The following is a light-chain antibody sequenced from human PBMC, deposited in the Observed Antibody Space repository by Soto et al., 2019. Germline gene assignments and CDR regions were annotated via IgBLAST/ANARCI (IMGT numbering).Light chain of an antibody. CDR3: AAWDDRLNGYV. CDR2: SNN. Sequence: QSVLTQPPSASGTPGQRVTISCSGSSSNIGSNTINWYQQLPGTAPKLLIYSNNQRPSGVPDRFSVSKSGTSASLAISGLQSEDEADYYCAAWDDRLNGYVFGTGTKLTVL. CDR1: SSNIGSNT. J-gene: IGLJ1*01. V-gene: IGLV1-44*01.